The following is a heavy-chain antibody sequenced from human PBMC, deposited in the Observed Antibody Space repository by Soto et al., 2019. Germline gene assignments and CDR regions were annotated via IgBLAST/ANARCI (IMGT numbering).Heavy chain of an antibody. CDR2: INPNTGGT. CDR1: GYTFTGYF. CDR3: ARVASWAASYWFDP. V-gene: IGHV1-2*02. D-gene: IGHD2-15*01. Sequence: QVQLVQSGAEVKKPGSSVKVSCMASGYTFTGYFIHWVREVPGQGLEYMGWINPNTGGTDYAQKFQGRVTMTRDTSISTVFMEMKRLTSDDTAVYYCARVASWAASYWFDPWGQGTLVTVSS. J-gene: IGHJ5*02.